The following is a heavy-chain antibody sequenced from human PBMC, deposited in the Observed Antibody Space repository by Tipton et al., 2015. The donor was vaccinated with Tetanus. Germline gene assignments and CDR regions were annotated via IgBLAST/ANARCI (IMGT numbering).Heavy chain of an antibody. V-gene: IGHV4-61*02. CDR3: ARGWGSSWYYFDY. Sequence: GLVKPSETLSLTCTVSGGSVRSGDYYWSWIRQPAGKGLEWIGRIYTSGSTNYNPSLKSRVTMSVDTSKRQFSLKLNSVTAADTAVYYCARGWGSSWYYFDYWGQGILVTVSS. CDR2: IYTSGST. J-gene: IGHJ4*02. D-gene: IGHD6-13*01. CDR1: GGSVRSGDYY.